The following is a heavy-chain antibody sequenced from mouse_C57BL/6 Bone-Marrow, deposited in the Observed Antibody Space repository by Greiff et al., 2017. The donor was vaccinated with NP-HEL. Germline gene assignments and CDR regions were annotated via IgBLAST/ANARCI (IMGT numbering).Heavy chain of an antibody. D-gene: IGHD2-2*01. CDR2: IRLKSDNYAT. J-gene: IGHJ3*01. Sequence: EVKLVESGGGLVQPGGSMKLSCVASGFTFSNYWMNWVRQSPEKGLEWVAQIRLKSDNYATHYAESVKGRFTISRDDSKSSVYLQMNNLRAEDTGIYYCPSWIYYGYGGFAYWGQGTLVTVSA. CDR1: GFTFSNYW. CDR3: PSWIYYGYGGFAY. V-gene: IGHV6-3*01.